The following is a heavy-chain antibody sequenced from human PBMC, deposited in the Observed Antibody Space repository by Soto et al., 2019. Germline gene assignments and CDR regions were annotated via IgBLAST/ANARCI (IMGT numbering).Heavy chain of an antibody. D-gene: IGHD5-12*01. CDR3: ARDGPEMATIPEYFDY. Sequence: GASVKVSCKASGGTFSSYAISWVRQAPGQGLEWMGGIIPIFGTANYAQKFQGRVTITADESTSTAYMELSSLRSEDTAVYYCARDGPEMATIPEYFDYWGQGTLVTVSS. J-gene: IGHJ4*02. CDR1: GGTFSSYA. CDR2: IIPIFGTA. V-gene: IGHV1-69*13.